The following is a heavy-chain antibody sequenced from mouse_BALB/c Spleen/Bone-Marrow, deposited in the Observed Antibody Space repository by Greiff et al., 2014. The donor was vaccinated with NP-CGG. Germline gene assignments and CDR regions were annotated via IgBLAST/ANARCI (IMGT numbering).Heavy chain of an antibody. J-gene: IGHJ3*01. CDR1: GHSFTGYN. Sequence: VQLKESGPELEKPGASVKISCKASGHSFTGYNMNWVKQSHGKSLEWIGNIDPYYGTTTFNQKFKDKATLTVDKSSSTAYMQLKSLTSEDSAGYYCTRSRAYFRDWFAYWGQGTLVTVSA. CDR3: TRSRAYFRDWFAY. D-gene: IGHD2-14*01. CDR2: IDPYYGTT. V-gene: IGHV1-39*01.